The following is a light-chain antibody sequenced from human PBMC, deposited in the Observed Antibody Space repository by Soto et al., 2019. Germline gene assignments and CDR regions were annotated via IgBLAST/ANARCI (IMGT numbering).Light chain of an antibody. CDR2: DAS. Sequence: EIVLTQSPGTLSLSPGERGTLSCRASQSVSNNFLAWYQQKPGQAPRLLIYDASTRATGLPDRFSGSGSGTDFTLTISRLEPEDFAVYYCQQYGRSTLTFGPGTKVDIK. J-gene: IGKJ3*01. CDR3: QQYGRSTLT. CDR1: QSVSNNF. V-gene: IGKV3-20*01.